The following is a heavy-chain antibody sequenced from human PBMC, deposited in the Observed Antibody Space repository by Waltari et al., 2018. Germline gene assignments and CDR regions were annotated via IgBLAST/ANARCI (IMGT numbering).Heavy chain of an antibody. Sequence: LLEQSGTEVMKPGASLKVSCKISRDAITEHYIHWVRQAPGQGLAWMGWINPNGGATHYAQTFRGTITVTWDTSIITSYMEIRGLRSADTATYFCAREYCGGECRLFDFWGQGTRVIVSS. CDR2: INPNGGAT. V-gene: IGHV1-2*02. D-gene: IGHD2-21*01. CDR3: AREYCGGECRLFDF. CDR1: RDAITEHY. J-gene: IGHJ4*02.